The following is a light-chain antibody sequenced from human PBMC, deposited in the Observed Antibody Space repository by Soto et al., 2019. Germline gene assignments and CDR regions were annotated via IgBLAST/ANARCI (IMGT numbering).Light chain of an antibody. V-gene: IGLV2-14*01. CDR3: DSYTSSRAYV. Sequence: QSALTQPASVSXXPGQSITISCTGTSSDVGGYNYVSWYQQQAGKAPKLIIHEVSNRPSGVSNRFSGSKSGNTASLTISGLQAEDEADYYCDSYTSSRAYVFGIGTKLTVL. CDR2: EVS. CDR1: SSDVGGYNY. J-gene: IGLJ1*01.